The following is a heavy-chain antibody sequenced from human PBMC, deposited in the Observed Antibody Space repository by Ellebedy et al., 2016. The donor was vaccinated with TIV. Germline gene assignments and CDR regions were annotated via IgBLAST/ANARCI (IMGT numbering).Heavy chain of an antibody. CDR3: ASGSLSSVY. CDR2: LYYGRST. Sequence: SETLSLXXSVSGGSITSRSYYWVWLRQSPGRGLDWVGTLYYGRSTYSNPSLQSRVTISVNTSKNQFSLYLTSVTAADTAVYYCASGSLSSVYWGQGTLVTVSS. V-gene: IGHV4-39*01. D-gene: IGHD2/OR15-2a*01. J-gene: IGHJ4*02. CDR1: GGSITSRSYY.